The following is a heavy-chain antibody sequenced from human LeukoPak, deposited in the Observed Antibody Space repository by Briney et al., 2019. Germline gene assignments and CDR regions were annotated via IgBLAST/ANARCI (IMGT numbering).Heavy chain of an antibody. D-gene: IGHD1-26*01. CDR3: ARAPLVGATSNYYYYYMDV. Sequence: GGSLRLSCAASGFTFSDYYMSWIRQAPGKGLEWVSYISSSGSTIYYADSVKGRFTISRDNSKNTLYLQMNSLRAEDTAVYYCARAPLVGATSNYYYYYMDVWGKGTTVTVSS. CDR1: GFTFSDYY. CDR2: ISSSGSTI. V-gene: IGHV3-11*04. J-gene: IGHJ6*03.